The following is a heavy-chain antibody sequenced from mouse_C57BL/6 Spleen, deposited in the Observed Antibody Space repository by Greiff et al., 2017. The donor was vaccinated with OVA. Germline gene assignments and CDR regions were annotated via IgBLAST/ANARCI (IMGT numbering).Heavy chain of an antibody. CDR3: ARDYSNYVFAY. V-gene: IGHV5-4*01. CDR2: ISAGGSYT. J-gene: IGHJ3*01. D-gene: IGHD2-5*01. CDR1: GFTFSSYA. Sequence: EVMLVESGGGLVKPGGSLKLSCAASGFTFSSYAMSWVRQTPEQRLEWVATISAGGSYTYYPDNVQGRFTISRDNAKNILYLQMSHLKSEDTAMYYCARDYSNYVFAYWGQGTLVTVSA.